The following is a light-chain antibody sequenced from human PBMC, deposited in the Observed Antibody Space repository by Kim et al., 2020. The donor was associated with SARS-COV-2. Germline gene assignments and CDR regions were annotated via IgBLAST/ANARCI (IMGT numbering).Light chain of an antibody. CDR3: QVWDSSNV. CDR1: NIGSKN. Sequence: VSVALGQTARLTCGGNNIGSKNVRWYQQKPGQAPVLVIYRDSNRPSGIPERFSGSNSGNTATLTISRAQAGDEADYYCQVWDSSNVFGTGTKVT. V-gene: IGLV3-9*01. J-gene: IGLJ1*01. CDR2: RDS.